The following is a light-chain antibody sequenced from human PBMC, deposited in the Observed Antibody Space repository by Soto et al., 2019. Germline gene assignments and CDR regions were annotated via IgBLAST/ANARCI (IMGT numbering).Light chain of an antibody. V-gene: IGLV2-18*02. J-gene: IGLJ2*01. CDR3: TSYTSRDTVV. Sequence: QSALTQPPSVSGSPGQSVTISCTGTSSDVGTYNRVSWYQQPPGTAPKLMIYEVKIRPSGVPDRFSGSKSGNTASLTISGLQAEDEADYYSTSYTSRDTVVFGGGTKLTAL. CDR1: SSDVGTYNR. CDR2: EVK.